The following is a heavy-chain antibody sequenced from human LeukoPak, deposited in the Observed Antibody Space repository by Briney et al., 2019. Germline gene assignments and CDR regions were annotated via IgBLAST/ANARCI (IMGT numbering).Heavy chain of an antibody. V-gene: IGHV3-30-3*01. D-gene: IGHD2-15*01. Sequence: PGGSLRLSCAASGFTFSSYAMYWVRQAPGKGLEWVAVISYDGSNKNYADSVKGRFTISRDNSKNTLYLQMNSLRAEDTAVYYCARAFVSNCSGGSCFLYYYGMDVWGQGTTVTVSS. J-gene: IGHJ6*02. CDR1: GFTFSSYA. CDR2: ISYDGSNK. CDR3: ARAFVSNCSGGSCFLYYYGMDV.